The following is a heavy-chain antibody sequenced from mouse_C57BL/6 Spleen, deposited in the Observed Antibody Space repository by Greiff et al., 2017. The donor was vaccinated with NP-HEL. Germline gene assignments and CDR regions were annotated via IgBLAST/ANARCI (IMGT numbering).Heavy chain of an antibody. Sequence: QVQLQQSGAELVRPGASVTLSCKASGYTFTDYEMHWVKQTPVHGLEWIGAIDPETGGTAYNQKFKGKAILTADKSSSTAYMELRSLTSEDSAVYYCTRDWDVEGVDYWGQGTTLTVAS. CDR2: IDPETGGT. D-gene: IGHD4-1*01. CDR3: TRDWDVEGVDY. CDR1: GYTFTDYE. J-gene: IGHJ2*01. V-gene: IGHV1-15*01.